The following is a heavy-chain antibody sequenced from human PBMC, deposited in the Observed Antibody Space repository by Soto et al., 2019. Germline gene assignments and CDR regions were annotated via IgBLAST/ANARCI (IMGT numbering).Heavy chain of an antibody. D-gene: IGHD4-17*01. CDR3: ARTTATTPDY. CDR2: IDPTDSYA. J-gene: IGHJ4*02. Sequence: GESLKISCKGSGYSFTSYWISWVRQMPGKGLEWMGNIDPTDSYANYSPSFQGHVTISADKSISTAYLQWSSLKASDTAMYYCARTTATTPDYWGQGTLVTVSS. V-gene: IGHV5-10-1*01. CDR1: GYSFTSYW.